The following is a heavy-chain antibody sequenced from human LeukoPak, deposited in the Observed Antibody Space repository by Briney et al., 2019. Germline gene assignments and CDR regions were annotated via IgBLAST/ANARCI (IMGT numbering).Heavy chain of an antibody. J-gene: IGHJ3*02. D-gene: IGHD3-22*01. CDR2: ISGSGVST. CDR1: GFTFSSYA. V-gene: IGHV3-23*01. CDR3: AKSSSGYTDALDI. Sequence: GGSLRLSCAASGFTFSSYAMTWVPQAPGKGLDWVSVISGSGVSTYYADSVKGRFTISRDNSKNTLYLQMNSLRAEDTAVYYCAKSSSGYTDALDIWGQGTMVTVSS.